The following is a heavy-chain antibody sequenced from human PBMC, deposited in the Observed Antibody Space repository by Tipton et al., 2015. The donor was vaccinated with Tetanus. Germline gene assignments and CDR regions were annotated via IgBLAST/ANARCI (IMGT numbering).Heavy chain of an antibody. CDR2: IYHTGST. V-gene: IGHV4-30-2*02. J-gene: IGHJ1*01. D-gene: IGHD2-8*02. Sequence: TLSLTCVVSGGLISTGGYSWSWFRQPPGKGLEWIGYIYHTGSTYYNPSLKSRVTISVNMAKKHFSLNLSSVTAADTAVYYCAGVTAQRTELYFEHWGQGTQVTVSS. CDR1: GGLISTGGYS. CDR3: AGVTAQRTELYFEH.